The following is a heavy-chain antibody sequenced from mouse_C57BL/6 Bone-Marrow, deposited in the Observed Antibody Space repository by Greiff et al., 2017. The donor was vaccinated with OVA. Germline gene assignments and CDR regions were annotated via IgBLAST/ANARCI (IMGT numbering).Heavy chain of an antibody. J-gene: IGHJ1*03. D-gene: IGHD2-1*01. CDR1: GFTFNTYA. CDR2: IRSKSSNYAT. V-gene: IGHV10-3*01. Sequence: EVQLVESGGGLVQPKGSLKLSCAASGFTFNTYAMHWVRQAPGKGLEWVARIRSKSSNYATYYADSVKDRFTISRDDSQSMLYLQMNNLKTEDTAMYYGVLSYGNYLPYWYFDVWGTGTTVTVSS. CDR3: VLSYGNYLPYWYFDV.